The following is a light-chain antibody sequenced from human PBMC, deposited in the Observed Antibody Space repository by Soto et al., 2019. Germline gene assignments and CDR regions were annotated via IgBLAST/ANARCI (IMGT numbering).Light chain of an antibody. CDR1: QGIRND. CDR2: TAS. V-gene: IGKV1-6*01. CDR3: LQDYNFPHT. Sequence: AIQMTQSPSSLSASVGDRVTITCRASQGIRNDLGWYQQKSGKAPKLLIYTASSLESGVPSRFSGSGSGTDFTLTISSLQPEDFATYYCLQDYNFPHTFGQGTKLEIK. J-gene: IGKJ2*01.